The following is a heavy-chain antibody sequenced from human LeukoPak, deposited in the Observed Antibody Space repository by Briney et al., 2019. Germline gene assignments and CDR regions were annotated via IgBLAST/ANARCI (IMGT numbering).Heavy chain of an antibody. CDR2: FDPEDGET. Sequence: ASVKVSCKVSGXTLTELSMHWVRQAPGKGLEWMGGFDPEDGETIYAQKFQGRVTMTEDTSTDTAYMELSSLRSEDTAVNYCATDSANYDSSGPNYYYYYGMDVWGQGTTVTVSS. V-gene: IGHV1-24*01. J-gene: IGHJ6*02. CDR1: GXTLTELS. D-gene: IGHD3-22*01. CDR3: ATDSANYDSSGPNYYYYYGMDV.